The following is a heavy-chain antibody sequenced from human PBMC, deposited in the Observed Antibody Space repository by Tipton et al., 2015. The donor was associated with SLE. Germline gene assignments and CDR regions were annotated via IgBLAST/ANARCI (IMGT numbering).Heavy chain of an antibody. CDR2: IYSGGSST. CDR1: GFTFSSYA. J-gene: IGHJ4*02. D-gene: IGHD1-26*01. V-gene: IGHV3-23*03. Sequence: SLRLSCAASGFTFSSYAMSWVRQAPGKGLEWVSVIYSGGSSTYYADSVKGRFTISRDNSKNTLYLQMNSLRAEDTAVYYCAKPRWELGLDYFDYWGQGTLVTVSP. CDR3: AKPRWELGLDYFDY.